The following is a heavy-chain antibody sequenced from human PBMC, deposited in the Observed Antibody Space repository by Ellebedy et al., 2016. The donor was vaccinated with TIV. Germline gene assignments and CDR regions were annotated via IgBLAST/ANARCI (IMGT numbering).Heavy chain of an antibody. D-gene: IGHD3-10*01. V-gene: IGHV3-74*01. CDR3: ARDKEGTGSSDY. CDR2: INKDGSIT. Sequence: PGGSLRLSCAASAFTFSNYWMHWVRQVPGEGLAWVSRINKDGSITNYADSVKGRFTISRDNAKNTVYLQVNSLGAEDTAVYYCARDKEGTGSSDYWGQGTLVTVSS. J-gene: IGHJ4*02. CDR1: AFTFSNYW.